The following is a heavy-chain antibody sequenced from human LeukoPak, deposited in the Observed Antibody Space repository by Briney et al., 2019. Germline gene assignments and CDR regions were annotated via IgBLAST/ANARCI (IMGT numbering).Heavy chain of an antibody. Sequence: PGGSLRLSCAASGFTLSDYWMNWVRQVPGKGLVWVSRINIDETSKSYADSVKGRFTISRDNAKNMLYLQMNSLRAEDTAVYYCTRERGGYKGYEDYWGQGTLVTVSS. V-gene: IGHV3-74*01. CDR2: INIDETSK. J-gene: IGHJ4*02. CDR1: GFTLSDYW. CDR3: TRERGGYKGYEDY. D-gene: IGHD5-12*01.